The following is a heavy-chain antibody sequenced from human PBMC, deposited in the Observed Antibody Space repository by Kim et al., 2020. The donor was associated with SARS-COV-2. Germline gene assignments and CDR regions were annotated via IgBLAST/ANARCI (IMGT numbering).Heavy chain of an antibody. Sequence: GESLKISCKGSGYSFTSYWIGWVRQMPGKGLEWMGIIYPGDSDTRYSPSFQGQVTISADKSISTAYLQWSSLKASDTAMYYCARQRRDYGGILDAFDIWGQGTMVTVSS. D-gene: IGHD4-17*01. CDR3: ARQRRDYGGILDAFDI. CDR2: IYPGDSDT. V-gene: IGHV5-51*01. CDR1: GYSFTSYW. J-gene: IGHJ3*02.